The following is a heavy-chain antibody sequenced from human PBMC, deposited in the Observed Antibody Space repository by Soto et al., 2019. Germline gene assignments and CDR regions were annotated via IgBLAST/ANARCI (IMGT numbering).Heavy chain of an antibody. CDR2: IWYDGSNK. CDR1: GFTFSSYG. CDR3: ARGWYYYGMDV. J-gene: IGHJ6*02. Sequence: GGSLSLSCAASGFTFSSYGMHWVRQAPGKGLEWVAVIWYDGSNKYYADSVKGRFTISRDNSKNTLYLQMNSLRAEDTAVYYCARGWYYYGMDVWGQGTTVTVSS. D-gene: IGHD2-15*01. V-gene: IGHV3-33*01.